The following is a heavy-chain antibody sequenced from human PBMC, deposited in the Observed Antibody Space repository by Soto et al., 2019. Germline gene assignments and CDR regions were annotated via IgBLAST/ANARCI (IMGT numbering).Heavy chain of an antibody. V-gene: IGHV4-34*01. CDR2: INHSGST. D-gene: IGHD4-17*01. Sequence: QVQLQQWGAGLLKPSETLSLTCAVYGGSFSGYYWSWIRQPPGKGLEWIEEINHSGSTNYNPSLKSRVTISVDTSKNQFSLKLSSVTAADTAVYYCARRRGTPDTVTTGGYYFDYWGQGTLVTVSS. CDR1: GGSFSGYY. J-gene: IGHJ4*02. CDR3: ARRRGTPDTVTTGGYYFDY.